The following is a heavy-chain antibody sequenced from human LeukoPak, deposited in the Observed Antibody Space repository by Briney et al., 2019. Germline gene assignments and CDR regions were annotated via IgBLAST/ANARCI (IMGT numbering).Heavy chain of an antibody. CDR1: GYSFTSYW. CDR3: ARRPAYRDISEPYFDY. CDR2: IYPGDSDT. Sequence: GESLKISCKGSGYSFTSYWIGWVRQMPGKGLEWMGIIYPGDSDTRNSPSFQGQVTISADKSISTAYLQWSSLKASDTAMYYCARRPAYRDISEPYFDYWGQGTLVTVSS. J-gene: IGHJ4*02. D-gene: IGHD2-21*01. V-gene: IGHV5-51*01.